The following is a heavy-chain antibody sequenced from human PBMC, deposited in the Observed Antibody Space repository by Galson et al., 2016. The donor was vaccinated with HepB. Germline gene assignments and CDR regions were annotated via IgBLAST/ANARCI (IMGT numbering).Heavy chain of an antibody. CDR3: AKGTTALVHFGSFDH. Sequence: SLRLSCAASGFTFSSYWMHWVRQAPGKGLVWVSCINSSWTSTTYADSVKGRFTISRDNAKNTLYLQMNSLRVEDTAVYYCAKGTTALVHFGSFDHWGQG. D-gene: IGHD6-13*01. CDR2: INSSWTST. V-gene: IGHV3-74*01. J-gene: IGHJ4*02. CDR1: GFTFSSYW.